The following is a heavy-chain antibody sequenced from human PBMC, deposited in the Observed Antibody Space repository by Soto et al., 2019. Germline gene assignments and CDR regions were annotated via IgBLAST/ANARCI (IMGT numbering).Heavy chain of an antibody. CDR3: ARAGAPYYDILTGYYRVFDP. CDR1: GYTFTRYD. CDR2: MNPNSGNT. D-gene: IGHD3-9*01. V-gene: IGHV1-8*01. J-gene: IGHJ5*02. Sequence: VSVKVACKAAGYTFTRYDSNWGRQENGQGLEWMGWMNPNSGNTGYAQKFQGRVTMTRNTSISTAYMELSSLRSEDTAVYYCARAGAPYYDILTGYYRVFDPWGQGTLVTVSS.